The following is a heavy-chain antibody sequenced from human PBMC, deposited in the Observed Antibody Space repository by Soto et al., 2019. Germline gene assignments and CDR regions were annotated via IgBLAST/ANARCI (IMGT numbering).Heavy chain of an antibody. V-gene: IGHV3-21*01. CDR1: GFTFSSYS. J-gene: IGHJ6*02. D-gene: IGHD3-10*01. CDR2: ISSSSSYI. Sequence: PWGSLRLSCAASGFTFSSYSMNWDRQAPGKGLEWVSSISSSSSYIYYADSVKGRFTISRDNAKNSLYLQMNSLRAEDTAVYYCASILMVSYGMDVWGQGTTDTVSS. CDR3: ASILMVSYGMDV.